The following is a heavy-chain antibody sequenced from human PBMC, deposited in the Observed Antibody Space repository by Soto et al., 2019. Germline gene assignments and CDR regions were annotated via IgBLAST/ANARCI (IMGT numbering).Heavy chain of an antibody. J-gene: IGHJ4*02. CDR3: ARAYRRSGYSSSWVFDS. CDR1: GGSINSGGYY. CDR2: IYYSGST. V-gene: IGHV4-31*03. Sequence: QVQLQESGPGLVKPSQTLSLICTVSGGSINSGGYYWSWIRQHPGKGLEWIGYIYYSGSTYYNPFFRSRVTISAGASENQFSLQLSSVTAADTAVYFCARAYRRSGYSSSWVFDSWGQGTLVNVSS. D-gene: IGHD6-13*01.